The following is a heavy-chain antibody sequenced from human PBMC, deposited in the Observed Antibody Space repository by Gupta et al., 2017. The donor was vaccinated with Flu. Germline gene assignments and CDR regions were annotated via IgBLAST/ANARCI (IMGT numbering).Heavy chain of an antibody. Sequence: LLESGGGSLPPAGSRMLPFSASGFILHVSPMTWVRQAPGKGLEWVSSLTGNGAETFYAASVKGRFTVSRDNFEGTVFLQMNSLAAEDTAVYYCAKGGVGTSGLDSWGQGVLITVSS. CDR3: AKGGVGTSGLDS. V-gene: IGHV3-23*01. CDR2: LTGNGAET. D-gene: IGHD1-26*01. J-gene: IGHJ5*01. CDR1: GFILHVSP.